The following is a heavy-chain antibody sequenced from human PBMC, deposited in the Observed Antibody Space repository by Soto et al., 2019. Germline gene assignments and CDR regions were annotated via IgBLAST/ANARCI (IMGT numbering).Heavy chain of an antibody. Sequence: ESLKISCKGSGYSFTSYWIGWVRQMPGKGLEWMGIIYPGDSDTRYSPSFQGQVTISADKSISTAYLQWSSLKASDTAMYYCARLDGDYVLYYYYGMDVWGQGTTVTVSS. D-gene: IGHD4-17*01. V-gene: IGHV5-51*01. J-gene: IGHJ6*02. CDR2: IYPGDSDT. CDR3: ARLDGDYVLYYYYGMDV. CDR1: GYSFTSYW.